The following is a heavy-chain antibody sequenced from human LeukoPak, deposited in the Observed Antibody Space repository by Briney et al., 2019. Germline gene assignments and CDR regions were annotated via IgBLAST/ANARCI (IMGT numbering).Heavy chain of an antibody. CDR2: IISDGSGA. J-gene: IGHJ4*02. V-gene: IGHV3-74*01. CDR1: GFTFSSYW. D-gene: IGHD6-19*01. Sequence: GGSLRLSCAAAGFTFSSYWMHWVRHAPGKGLVWVSRIISDGSGASYADCVKGRFTISRDNAKNTLYLQMNSLRDEDTAVYYGARDVSSGSFDYWGQGTLVTVSS. CDR3: ARDVSSGSFDY.